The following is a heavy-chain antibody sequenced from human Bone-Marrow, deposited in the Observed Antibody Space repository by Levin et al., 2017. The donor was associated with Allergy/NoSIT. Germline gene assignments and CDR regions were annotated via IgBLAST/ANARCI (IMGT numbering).Heavy chain of an antibody. D-gene: IGHD3-22*01. Sequence: SETLSLTCTVSGGSISSSSYYWGWIRQPPGKGLEWIGSIYYSGSTYYNPSLKSRLTISVHTSKNQFSLKLSSVTAAETAVYYCASTPITMIVVVRAEPGWYFDLWGRGTLVTVSA. CDR1: GGSISSSSYY. J-gene: IGHJ2*01. CDR2: IYYSGST. CDR3: ASTPITMIVVVRAEPGWYFDL. V-gene: IGHV4-39*01.